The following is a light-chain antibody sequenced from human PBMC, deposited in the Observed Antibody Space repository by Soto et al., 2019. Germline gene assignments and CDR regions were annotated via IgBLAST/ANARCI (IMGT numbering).Light chain of an antibody. V-gene: IGKV1-39*01. CDR2: GAS. J-gene: IGKJ4*01. CDR3: QQSHSTPIT. Sequence: DIQVIQSPSSLSASVGDRVTITCRASLRISTYLNWYQHKPGKAPKLMIYGASSLQSGVPSRFSGSGSGTDFTLNISSLHPEDSATYYCQQSHSTPITFGGGT. CDR1: LRISTY.